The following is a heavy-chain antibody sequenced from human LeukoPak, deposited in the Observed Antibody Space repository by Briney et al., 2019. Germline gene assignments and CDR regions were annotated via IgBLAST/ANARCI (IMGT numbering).Heavy chain of an antibody. J-gene: IGHJ4*02. V-gene: IGHV3-74*01. Sequence: PGGSLRLSCAASGFTFSSYWMHWVRQAPGKGLVWVSRINSDGSSTSYADSVKGRFTISRDNSKNTLFLEMNSLRSEDTAVYYCAKNGALKDFDYWGQGTLVTVSS. CDR1: GFTFSSYW. CDR3: AKNGALKDFDY. D-gene: IGHD1-26*01. CDR2: INSDGSST.